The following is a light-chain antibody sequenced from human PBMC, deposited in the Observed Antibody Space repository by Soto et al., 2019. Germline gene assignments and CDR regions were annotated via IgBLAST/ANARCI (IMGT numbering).Light chain of an antibody. CDR2: DDS. J-gene: IGLJ3*02. CDR3: QVWDSSSDHPGV. Sequence: SYELTQPTSVSVAPGQTARISCGGTNIGSKSVHWYQQRPGQAPVLVVFDDSDRPSGIPERFSGSNSGNTATLTISRVEAGDEADYHCQVWDSSSDHPGVFGGGTKLTVL. V-gene: IGLV3-21*02. CDR1: NIGSKS.